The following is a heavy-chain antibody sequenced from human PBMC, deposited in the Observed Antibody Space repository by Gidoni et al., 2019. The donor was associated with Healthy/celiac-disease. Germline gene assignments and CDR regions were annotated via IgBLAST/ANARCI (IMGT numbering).Heavy chain of an antibody. CDR3: AKDSTYYYDSSGYVDY. CDR1: GFTFRSYA. CDR2: MSGSGGST. J-gene: IGHJ4*02. Sequence: EVQLLESGGGLVQPGGSLGLSCAASGFTFRSYAMSWVRQAQGKGLEWVSAMSGSGGSTYYADSVKGRFTISRDNSKNTLYLQMNSLRAEDTAVYYCAKDSTYYYDSSGYVDYWGQGTLVTVSS. V-gene: IGHV3-23*01. D-gene: IGHD3-22*01.